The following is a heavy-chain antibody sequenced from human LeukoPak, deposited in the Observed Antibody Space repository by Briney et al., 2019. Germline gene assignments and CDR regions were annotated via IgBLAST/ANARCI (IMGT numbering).Heavy chain of an antibody. CDR3: ARDLEAARPGY. D-gene: IGHD6-6*01. CDR2: ISSSSSYI. V-gene: IGHV3-21*04. Sequence: GGSLRLSCAASGFTLSSYSMNWVRQAPGKGLEWVSSISSSSSYIYYADSVKGRFTISRDNAKNSLYLQMSSLRADDTAIYYCARDLEAARPGYWGQGTLVTVSS. J-gene: IGHJ4*02. CDR1: GFTLSSYS.